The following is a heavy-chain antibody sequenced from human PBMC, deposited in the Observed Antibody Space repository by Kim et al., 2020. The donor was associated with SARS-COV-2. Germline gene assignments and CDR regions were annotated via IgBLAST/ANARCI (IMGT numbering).Heavy chain of an antibody. CDR3: ARDIDSSSWYYEHPRPFDY. CDR1: GFTFSSYW. J-gene: IGHJ4*02. V-gene: IGHV3-74*01. Sequence: GGSLRLSCAASGFTFSSYWMHWVRQAPGKGLVWVSRINSDGSSTSYADSVKGRFTISRDNAKNTLYLQMNSLRAEDTAVYYCARDIDSSSWYYEHPRPFDYWGQGTLVTVSS. D-gene: IGHD6-13*01. CDR2: INSDGSST.